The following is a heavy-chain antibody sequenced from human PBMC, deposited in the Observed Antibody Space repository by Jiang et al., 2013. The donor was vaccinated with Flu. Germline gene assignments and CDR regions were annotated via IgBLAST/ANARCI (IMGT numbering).Heavy chain of an antibody. CDR2: MYSSGSA. Sequence: VKPSATLSLTCTVSRTSISSYYWSWIRQPAGKGLEWIGRMYSSGSANYNPSLSSRVSMSVDTSKNQFSLKLRSVTAADTALYYCAITYYFDSSSYSSNDAFDVWGQGTMVTVSS. CDR3: AITYYFDSSSYSSNDAFDV. V-gene: IGHV4-4*07. J-gene: IGHJ3*01. CDR1: RTSISSYY. D-gene: IGHD3-22*01.